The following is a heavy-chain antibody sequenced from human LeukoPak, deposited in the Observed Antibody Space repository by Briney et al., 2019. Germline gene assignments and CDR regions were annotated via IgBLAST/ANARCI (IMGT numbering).Heavy chain of an antibody. Sequence: GGSLRLSCAASGFTFSSYGMHWVRQAPGKGLEWVAFIRYDGSNKYYADSVKGRFTISRDNSKNTLYLQMNSLRAEDKAVYYCAKMMVAAMMGGDYYYYMDVWGKGTTVTVSS. V-gene: IGHV3-30*02. D-gene: IGHD2-21*02. CDR2: IRYDGSNK. CDR3: AKMMVAAMMGGDYYYYMDV. J-gene: IGHJ6*03. CDR1: GFTFSSYG.